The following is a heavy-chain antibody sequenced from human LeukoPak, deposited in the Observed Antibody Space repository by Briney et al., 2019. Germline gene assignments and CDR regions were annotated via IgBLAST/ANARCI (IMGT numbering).Heavy chain of an antibody. CDR1: GGSISSSSYY. V-gene: IGHV4-39*01. J-gene: IGHJ4*02. CDR2: IYYSGST. CDR3: ASILLSSHYYFNY. Sequence: PSETLSLTCTVSGGSISSSSYYWGWIRQPPGKGLEWIGSIYYSGSTYYNPSLKSRVTISVDTSKNQFSLKLSSVTAADTAVYYCASILLSSHYYFNYWGQGTLVTVCS. D-gene: IGHD2/OR15-2a*01.